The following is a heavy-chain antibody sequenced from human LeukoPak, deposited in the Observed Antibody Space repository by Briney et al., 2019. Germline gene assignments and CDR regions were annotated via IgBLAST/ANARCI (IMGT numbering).Heavy chain of an antibody. Sequence: SETLSLTCTVSGGSISSHYWSWIRQPPGKGLEWIGYIYYSGSTNYNPSLKSRVTISVDTSKNQFSLKLSSVTAADTAVYYCARLGYCSSTSCYPYFDYWGQGTLVTVSS. CDR3: ARLGYCSSTSCYPYFDY. CDR1: GGSISSHY. V-gene: IGHV4-59*11. J-gene: IGHJ4*02. D-gene: IGHD2-2*01. CDR2: IYYSGST.